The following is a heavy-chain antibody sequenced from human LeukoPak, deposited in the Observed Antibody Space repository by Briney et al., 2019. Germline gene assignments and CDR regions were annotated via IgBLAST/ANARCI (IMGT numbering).Heavy chain of an antibody. CDR1: GFTFSSYS. CDR3: ARGTPYNWNYLGDY. D-gene: IGHD1-7*01. CDR2: ISSSSSYI. Sequence: SGGSLRLSCAASGFTFSSYSMNWVRQAPGKGLEWVSSISSSSSYIYYADSVKGRFTISRDNAKNSMYLQMNSLRAEDTAVYYCARGTPYNWNYLGDYWGQGTLVTVSS. J-gene: IGHJ4*02. V-gene: IGHV3-21*01.